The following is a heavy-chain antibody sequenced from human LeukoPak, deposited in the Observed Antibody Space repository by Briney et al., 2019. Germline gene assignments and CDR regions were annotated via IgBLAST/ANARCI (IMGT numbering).Heavy chain of an antibody. CDR1: QFSFSSYS. CDR3: VRLRRNTDSSGYYYYYDY. V-gene: IGHV3-21*01. D-gene: IGHD3-22*01. CDR2: INKGATHI. J-gene: IGHJ4*02. Sequence: NPGGSLRLSCEASQFSFSSYSFNWVRQAPGQGLEWVSSINKGATHIYYADSMKGRFTVSRDDAKNSLYLQMNSLRAEDTAVYYCVRLRRNTDSSGYYYYYDYWGRGTLVTVSS.